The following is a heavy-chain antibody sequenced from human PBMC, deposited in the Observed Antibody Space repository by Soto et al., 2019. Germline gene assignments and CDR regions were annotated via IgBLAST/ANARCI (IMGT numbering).Heavy chain of an antibody. D-gene: IGHD2-8*01. CDR1: GFVFRDYA. V-gene: IGHV3-33*01. CDR3: AREGVDIVITSIGVRMDV. J-gene: IGHJ6*02. Sequence: GGPLRLSCAASGFVFRDYAMPWVRQAPGKGLEGVAVIWLDGDTKTYADFVKGRFTVSRDDSKNTLYLQMSSLRVEDTAVYYCAREGVDIVITSIGVRMDVWGQGTTVTVSS. CDR2: IWLDGDTK.